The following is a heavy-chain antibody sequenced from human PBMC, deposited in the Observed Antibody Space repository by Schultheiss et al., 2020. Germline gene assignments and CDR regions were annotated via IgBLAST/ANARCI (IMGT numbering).Heavy chain of an antibody. CDR3: ARGWVTTQSSLDY. CDR1: GFSFNSYG. Sequence: GGSLRLSCAASGFSFNSYGMTWVRQAPGKGLEWVSAIGTAGDTYYPGSVKGRFTISRDNSKNTLYLQMGSLRDEDMAVYYCARGWVTTQSSLDYWGQGTLVTV. CDR2: IGTAGDT. J-gene: IGHJ4*02. V-gene: IGHV3-13*01. D-gene: IGHD4-17*01.